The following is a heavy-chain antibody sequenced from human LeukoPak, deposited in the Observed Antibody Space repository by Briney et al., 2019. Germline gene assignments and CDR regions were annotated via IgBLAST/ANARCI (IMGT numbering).Heavy chain of an antibody. CDR3: AKDRMGFRTNFYYFDY. Sequence: GGSLRLSCAASGFTFSSYGMHWVRQAPGKGLEWVAVISYDGSNKYYADSVKGRFTISRDNSKNTLYLQMNSLRAEDTAVYYCAKDRMGFRTNFYYFDYWGQGTLVTVSS. CDR2: ISYDGSNK. D-gene: IGHD2/OR15-2a*01. V-gene: IGHV3-30*18. J-gene: IGHJ4*02. CDR1: GFTFSSYG.